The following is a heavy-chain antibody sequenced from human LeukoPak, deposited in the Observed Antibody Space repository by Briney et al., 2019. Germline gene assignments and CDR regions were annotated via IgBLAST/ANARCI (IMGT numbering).Heavy chain of an antibody. CDR1: GFTFSEYV. J-gene: IGHJ4*02. D-gene: IGHD3-10*01. CDR3: AKDARAYGSGPLDY. V-gene: IGHV3-23*01. Sequence: GGSLRLSCAASGFTFSEYVMRWVRQAPGKGLEWVSAISTGGGSTYYAASVKGRFTISRDNSKNTLYLQMNSLRAEDTAVYYCAKDARAYGSGPLDYWGQGTLVTVSS. CDR2: ISTGGGST.